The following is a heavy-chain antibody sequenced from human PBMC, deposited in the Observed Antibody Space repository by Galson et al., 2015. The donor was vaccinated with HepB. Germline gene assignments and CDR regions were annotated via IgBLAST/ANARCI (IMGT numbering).Heavy chain of an antibody. J-gene: IGHJ4*02. Sequence: TLSLTCTVSGGSISSGGYYWSWIRQHPGKGLEWIGYIYYSGSTYYNPSLKSRVTISVDTSKNQFPLKLSSVTAADTAVYYCARARPDSSGYHFDYWGQGTLVTVSS. D-gene: IGHD3-22*01. CDR2: IYYSGST. CDR3: ARARPDSSGYHFDY. CDR1: GGSISSGGYY. V-gene: IGHV4-31*03.